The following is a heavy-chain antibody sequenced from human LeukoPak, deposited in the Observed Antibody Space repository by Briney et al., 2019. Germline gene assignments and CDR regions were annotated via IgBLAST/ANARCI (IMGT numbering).Heavy chain of an antibody. CDR3: ARGGTYYDILSGRQAFYI. V-gene: IGHV3-30*04. D-gene: IGHD3-9*01. J-gene: IGHJ3*02. CDR2: ISYDGSNK. CDR1: GFTFSSYA. Sequence: PGRSLRLSCAASGFTFSSYAMRWVRQAPGKGLEWVAGISYDGSNKYYADSVKGRFTISIYNSKNTLYLQMNSLRAEDTAVYYCARGGTYYDILSGRQAFYIWGQGTMVTVSS.